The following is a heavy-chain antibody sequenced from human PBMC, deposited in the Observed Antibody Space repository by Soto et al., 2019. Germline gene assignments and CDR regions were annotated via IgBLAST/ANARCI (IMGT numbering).Heavy chain of an antibody. J-gene: IGHJ5*02. V-gene: IGHV4-39*01. CDR3: ARIRSDSYCSSTSCYVRRASNWFDP. Sequence: QLQLQESGPGLVKPSETLSLTCTVSGGSISSSSYYWGWIRQPPGKGLEWIGSIYYSGSTYYNPSLKSRVTISVDTSKNQFSLKLSSVTAADTAVYYCARIRSDSYCSSTSCYVRRASNWFDPWGQGTLVTVSS. CDR1: GGSISSSSYY. D-gene: IGHD2-2*01. CDR2: IYYSGST.